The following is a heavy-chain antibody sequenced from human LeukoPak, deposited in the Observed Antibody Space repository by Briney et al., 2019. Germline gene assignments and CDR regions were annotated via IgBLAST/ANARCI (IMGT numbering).Heavy chain of an antibody. Sequence: AGGSLRLSCAASGFTFSDYYMSWIRQAPGKGLEWVSYISSSGSTIYYADSVKGRFTISRDNAKNSPYLQMNSLRAEDTAVYYCARDLNFHYYDSSGYNNAEYFQHWGQGTLVTVSS. V-gene: IGHV3-11*04. D-gene: IGHD3-22*01. CDR2: ISSSGSTI. CDR3: ARDLNFHYYDSSGYNNAEYFQH. CDR1: GFTFSDYY. J-gene: IGHJ1*01.